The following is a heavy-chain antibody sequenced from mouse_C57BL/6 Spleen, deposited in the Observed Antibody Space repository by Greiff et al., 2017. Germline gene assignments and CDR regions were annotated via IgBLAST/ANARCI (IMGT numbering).Heavy chain of an antibody. V-gene: IGHV5-12*01. J-gene: IGHJ2*01. CDR1: GFTFSDYY. D-gene: IGHD2-1*01. Sequence: EVKVVESGGGLVQPGGSLKLSCAASGFTFSDYYMYWVRQTPEKRLEWVAYISNGGGSTYYPDTVKGRFTISRDNAKNTLYLQMSRLKSEDTAMYYCARVYLGYFDYWGQGTTLTVSS. CDR3: ARVYLGYFDY. CDR2: ISNGGGST.